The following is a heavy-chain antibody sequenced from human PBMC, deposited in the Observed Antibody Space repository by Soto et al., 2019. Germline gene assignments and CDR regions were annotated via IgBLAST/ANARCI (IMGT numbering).Heavy chain of an antibody. CDR3: ARDLYSSSGLGFYYYYYMDV. Sequence: ASVKVSCMASGYTFTSYYMHWVRQAPGQGLEWMGIINPSGGSTSYAQKFQGRVTMTRDTSTSTVYMELSSLRSEDTAVYYCARDLYSSSGLGFYYYYYMDVWGKGTTVTVSS. V-gene: IGHV1-46*03. J-gene: IGHJ6*03. D-gene: IGHD6-6*01. CDR1: GYTFTSYY. CDR2: INPSGGST.